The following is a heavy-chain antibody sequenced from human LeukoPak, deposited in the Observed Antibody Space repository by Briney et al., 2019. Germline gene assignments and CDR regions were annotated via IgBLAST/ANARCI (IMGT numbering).Heavy chain of an antibody. CDR2: INHSGST. CDR1: GGSFSGYY. D-gene: IGHD3-10*02. J-gene: IGHJ5*02. CDR3: ARHGLTWRFYVDP. Sequence: SETLSLTCAVYGGSFSGYYWSWIRQPSGKGLEWIGEINHSGSTNYNPSLKSRVTISVDTSKNQFSLKLSSVTAADTAVYYCARHGLTWRFYVDPWGQGTLVTVSS. V-gene: IGHV4-34*01.